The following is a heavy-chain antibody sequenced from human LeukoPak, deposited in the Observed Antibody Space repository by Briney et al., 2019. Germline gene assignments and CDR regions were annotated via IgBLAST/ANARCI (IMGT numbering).Heavy chain of an antibody. CDR2: ILYSGST. D-gene: IGHD6-13*01. CDR3: ARTRSSTWHLLDY. Sequence: NASETLSLTCAVYGGSFSGYYWSWIRQPPGKGLEWIGYILYSGSTNYNPSLESRVTISVDTSKNQFSLKLTSVTAADTAVYYCARTRSSTWHLLDYWGQGTLVTVSS. CDR1: GGSFSGYY. J-gene: IGHJ4*02. V-gene: IGHV4-59*01.